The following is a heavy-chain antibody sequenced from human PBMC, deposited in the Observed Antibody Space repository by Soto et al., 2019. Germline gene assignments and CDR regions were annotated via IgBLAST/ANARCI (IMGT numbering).Heavy chain of an antibody. CDR2: IYYSGST. Sequence: SETLSLTCTVSGGSISSCYWSWIRQPPGKGLEWIGNIYYSGSTNYNPSLKRRVNISVDMSRNQFSLKLSSVTAADTAVYYCAGGSSGWSSFDFWGQGTLVTVSS. V-gene: IGHV4-59*01. J-gene: IGHJ4*02. CDR1: GGSISSCY. D-gene: IGHD2-15*01. CDR3: AGGSSGWSSFDF.